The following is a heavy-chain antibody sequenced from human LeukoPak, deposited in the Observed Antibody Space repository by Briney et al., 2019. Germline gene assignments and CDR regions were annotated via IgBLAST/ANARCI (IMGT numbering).Heavy chain of an antibody. V-gene: IGHV1-69*04. CDR2: IIPILGIA. D-gene: IGHD5-18*01. Sequence: SVKVSCKASGGTFSSYAISWVRQAPGQGLEWMGRIIPILGIANYAQKFQGRVTITADKSTSTAYMELSSLRSEDTAVYYCARGIPTGGYSYGFLDYWGQGTLVTVSS. J-gene: IGHJ4*02. CDR1: GGTFSSYA. CDR3: ARGIPTGGYSYGFLDY.